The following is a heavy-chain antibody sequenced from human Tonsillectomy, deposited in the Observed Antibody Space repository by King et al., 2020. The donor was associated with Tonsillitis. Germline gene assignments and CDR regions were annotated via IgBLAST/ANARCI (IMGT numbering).Heavy chain of an antibody. Sequence: QLQESGPGLVKPSQTLSLTCSVSGGSISSGGYYWSWIRQHPGKALEWIGYIYYSGSTDYNPSLKSRVIISEDTSKNQFSLKLSSVTAADTAIYYCARGVVGGXXYXXDIWGXGTMVTVSX. J-gene: IGHJ3*02. CDR1: GGSISSGGYY. V-gene: IGHV4-31*03. CDR2: IYYSGST. CDR3: ARGVVGGXXYXXDI. D-gene: IGHD1-26*01.